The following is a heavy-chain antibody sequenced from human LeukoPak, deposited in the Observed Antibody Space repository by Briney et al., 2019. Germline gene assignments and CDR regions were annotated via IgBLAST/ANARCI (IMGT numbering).Heavy chain of an antibody. J-gene: IGHJ4*02. D-gene: IGHD4-11*01. CDR2: ISSGSTTI. CDR1: GFSFSDYN. CDR3: ARPHFDYRLEY. V-gene: IGHV3-48*04. Sequence: VCSLRLSLAASGFSFSDYNMNWVRQAPVKGLESISYISSGSTTIYYADSVNRRITISRDNTKNSMYLQMNSLRVEDTAVYYCARPHFDYRLEYWGQGTLVTVSP.